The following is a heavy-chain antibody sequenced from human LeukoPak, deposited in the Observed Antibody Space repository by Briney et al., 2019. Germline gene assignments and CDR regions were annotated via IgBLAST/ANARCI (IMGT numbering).Heavy chain of an antibody. CDR1: GGSFSGYY. J-gene: IGHJ4*02. Sequence: SETLSLTCAVYGGSFSGYYWSWIRQPPGKGLEWIGEINHSGSTNYNPSLKSRVTISVDTSKNQFSLKLSSVTAADTAMYYCARPTAPAGTDFGYWGQGTLVTVSS. CDR2: INHSGST. D-gene: IGHD6-13*01. CDR3: ARPTAPAGTDFGY. V-gene: IGHV4-34*01.